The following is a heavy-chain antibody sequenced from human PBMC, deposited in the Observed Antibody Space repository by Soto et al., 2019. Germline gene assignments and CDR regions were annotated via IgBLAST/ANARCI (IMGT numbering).Heavy chain of an antibody. V-gene: IGHV3-21*01. Sequence: GGSLRLSCEASGFSFSTYSMHWVRQAPGKGLEWVSSIGRRSDIYYADSVKGRFTISRDNAKNSVSLQMNSLRDEDTAVYYCAREETAWPLAYGLDVWGQGXTVTVYS. D-gene: IGHD2-21*02. CDR1: GFSFSTYS. CDR3: AREETAWPLAYGLDV. J-gene: IGHJ6*02. CDR2: IGRRSDI.